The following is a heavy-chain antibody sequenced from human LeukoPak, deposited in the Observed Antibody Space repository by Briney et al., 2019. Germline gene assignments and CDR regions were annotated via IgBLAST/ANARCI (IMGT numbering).Heavy chain of an antibody. D-gene: IGHD6-19*01. CDR3: ARDPPTYTSDWYSTDDAFDV. Sequence: GGSLRLSCAASGFTFDDYGMSWVRQAPGKGLEWVSGINWNGGSTGYADSVKGRFTISRDNAKNSLYLQMNSLRAEDTAVYYCARDPPTYTSDWYSTDDAFDVWGQGTMVTVSS. CDR2: INWNGGST. V-gene: IGHV3-20*04. CDR1: GFTFDDYG. J-gene: IGHJ3*01.